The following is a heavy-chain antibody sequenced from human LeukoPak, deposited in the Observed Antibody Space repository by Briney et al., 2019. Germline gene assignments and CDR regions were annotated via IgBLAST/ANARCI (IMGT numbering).Heavy chain of an antibody. Sequence: ASVKGSCKASGGTFSSYASSWVRQAPGQGLEWMGRIIPILGIANYAQKFQGRVTITADKSTSTAYMELSSLRSEDTAVYYCVAGGVMGFSFDYWGQGTLVTVSS. CDR1: GGTFSSYA. D-gene: IGHD3-16*01. CDR2: IIPILGIA. J-gene: IGHJ4*02. V-gene: IGHV1-69*04. CDR3: VAGGVMGFSFDY.